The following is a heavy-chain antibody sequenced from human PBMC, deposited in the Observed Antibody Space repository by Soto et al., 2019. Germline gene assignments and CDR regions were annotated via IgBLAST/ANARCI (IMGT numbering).Heavy chain of an antibody. CDR3: AKDAISGDGIWLMDS. D-gene: IGHD4-17*01. CDR2: LLRSGSSA. V-gene: IGHV3-23*01. Sequence: GGSLRLSCAASGFTFRNYAMTWARQSPGKGLEWVSSLLRSGSSAYYADSVRGRFTISSDTSANSLYLQMDNLRAEDTAIYYCAKDAISGDGIWLMDSWGQGTVVTVSS. CDR1: GFTFRNYA. J-gene: IGHJ5*02.